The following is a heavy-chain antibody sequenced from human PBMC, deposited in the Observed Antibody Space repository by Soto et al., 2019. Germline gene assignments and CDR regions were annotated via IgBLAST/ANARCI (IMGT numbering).Heavy chain of an antibody. V-gene: IGHV4-31*03. D-gene: IGHD5-18*01. CDR1: GGSISGGGSY. Sequence: QVQLQESGPGLVKPSQTLSLTCTVSGGSISGGGSYWSWIRQHPGKGLEWIGYIHYSGTTYYNPSLKSRITISIDTSKKEFSLKLTSVTAADTAVYYCARDRDSYGFHDYWGQCTLVTVSS. CDR2: IHYSGTT. CDR3: ARDRDSYGFHDY. J-gene: IGHJ4*02.